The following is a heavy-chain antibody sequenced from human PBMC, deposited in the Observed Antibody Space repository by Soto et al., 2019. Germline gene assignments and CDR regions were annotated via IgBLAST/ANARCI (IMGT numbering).Heavy chain of an antibody. Sequence: EVQVVESGGGLVQPGGSLRLSCAASGFTVSSYYMSWVRQAPGKGLEWVSVLYTGGSTYYADSVNGRFTISRHNSENTLYLQMNSLRVEDTAVYYCARGHLTDVWGKGTTVTVSS. V-gene: IGHV3-53*04. CDR1: GFTVSSYY. J-gene: IGHJ6*04. CDR2: LYTGGST. CDR3: ARGHLTDV.